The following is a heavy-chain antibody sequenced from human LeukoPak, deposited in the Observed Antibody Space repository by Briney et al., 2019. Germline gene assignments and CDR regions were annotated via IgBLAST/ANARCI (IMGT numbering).Heavy chain of an antibody. CDR2: ITGSGSAS. CDR3: LRDLNWSLDQ. J-gene: IGHJ4*02. CDR1: GFTFSSYA. D-gene: IGHD1-20*01. V-gene: IGHV3-23*01. Sequence: GGSLRLSCAASGFTFSSYAMSWVRQAPGKGLEWVSAITGSGSASAYADSVKGRFTISRDNAKNTLYLQMNSLRAEDTAVYYCLRDLNWSLDQWGQGTLVTVSS.